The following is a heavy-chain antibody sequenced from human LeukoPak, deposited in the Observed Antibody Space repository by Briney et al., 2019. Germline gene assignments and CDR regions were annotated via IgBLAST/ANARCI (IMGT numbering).Heavy chain of an antibody. V-gene: IGHV3-23*01. J-gene: IGHJ4*02. D-gene: IGHD1-26*01. CDR2: ISGSGGST. CDR3: ANEVEWDLLRIDY. Sequence: GGSLRLSCAASGFTFSSYAMSWVRQAPGKGLEWVAAISGSGGSTYYADSVKGRFTISRDNSKNTLYLQMNSLRAEDTAVYYCANEVEWDLLRIDYWGQGTLVTVSS. CDR1: GFTFSSYA.